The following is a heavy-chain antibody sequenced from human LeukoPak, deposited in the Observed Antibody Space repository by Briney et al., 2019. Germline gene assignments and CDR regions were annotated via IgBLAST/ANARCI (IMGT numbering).Heavy chain of an antibody. Sequence: PSETLSLTCTVSGGSISSSSYYWGWIRQPPGKGLEWIGSIHYSGSTNYNPSLESRVTISVDTSKNQFSLKLSSVTAADTAVYYCARGVYCSSTSCYYFGGSLGLYRSTDREKTRFDPWGQGTLVTVSS. CDR3: ARGVYCSSTSCYYFGGSLGLYRSTDREKTRFDP. CDR2: IHYSGST. J-gene: IGHJ5*02. CDR1: GGSISSSSYY. D-gene: IGHD2-2*01. V-gene: IGHV4-39*07.